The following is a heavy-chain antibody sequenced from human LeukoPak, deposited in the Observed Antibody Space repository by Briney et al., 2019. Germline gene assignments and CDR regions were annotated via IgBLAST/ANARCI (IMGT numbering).Heavy chain of an antibody. CDR2: IYYSGST. D-gene: IGHD6-13*01. Sequence: SETLSLTCTVSGVSISSYYWSWIRQPPGKGLEWIGYIYYSGSTNYNPSLKSRVTISVDTSKNQFSLKLSSVTAADTAVYYCARGGAAAGAFFDYWGQGTLVTVSS. J-gene: IGHJ4*02. CDR3: ARGGAAAGAFFDY. V-gene: IGHV4-59*01. CDR1: GVSISSYY.